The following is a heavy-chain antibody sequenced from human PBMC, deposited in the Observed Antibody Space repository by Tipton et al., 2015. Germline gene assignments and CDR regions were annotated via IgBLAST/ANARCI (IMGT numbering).Heavy chain of an antibody. CDR2: IYTSHNAI. V-gene: IGHV3-11*04. CDR1: GFTFSDYY. CDR3: AKSEYRYGPATDPGDGVFES. D-gene: IGHD5-24*01. Sequence: SLRLSCAASGFTFSDYYMTWIRQAPGKGLEWLSYIYTSHNAIYYADSVKGRFTSSRDNAKKSLYLQMNSLRAEDTALYYCAKSEYRYGPATDPGDGVFESWGQGTPVIVSS. J-gene: IGHJ4*02.